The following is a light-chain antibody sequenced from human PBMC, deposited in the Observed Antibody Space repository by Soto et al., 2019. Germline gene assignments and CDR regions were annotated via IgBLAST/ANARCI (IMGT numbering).Light chain of an antibody. Sequence: SYELTQTPSVSVAAGQTAMITCAGSNIGSKSVHWYQQKPRQAPVLVVHDDSDRPPGIPERFSGSKSGDMATLTISRVEAGDEADYYCQVWDGSSEHVVFGGGTKLTVL. CDR2: DDS. V-gene: IGLV3-21*02. CDR3: QVWDGSSEHVV. J-gene: IGLJ2*01. CDR1: NIGSKS.